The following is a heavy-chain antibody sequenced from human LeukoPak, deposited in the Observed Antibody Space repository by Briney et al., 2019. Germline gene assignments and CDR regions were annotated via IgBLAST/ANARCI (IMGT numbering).Heavy chain of an antibody. J-gene: IGHJ4*02. D-gene: IGHD2-2*01. CDR1: GYTFTSYG. CDR2: ISAYNGNT. Sequence: GASVKVSCKTSGYTFTSYGISWVRQAPGQGLEWMGWISAYNGNTNYAQRLQGRVTMTTDTSTSTAYMELRSLRSDDTAVYYCAREISSTSDYYFDNWGQGTLVTVSS. CDR3: AREISSTSDYYFDN. V-gene: IGHV1-18*01.